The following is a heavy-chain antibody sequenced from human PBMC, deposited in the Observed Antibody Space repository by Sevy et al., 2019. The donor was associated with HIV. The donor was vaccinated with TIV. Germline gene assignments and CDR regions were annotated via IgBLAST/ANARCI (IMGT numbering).Heavy chain of an antibody. D-gene: IGHD3-10*01. Sequence: GGSLRLSCAASGFTFSSYAMHWVRQAPGKGLEWVAVISYDGSNKYYADSVKGRFTISRDNSKNTLYLQMNSLRAEDTAVYYCASDLHIWGIWFGNYYYYGMDVWGQGTTVTVSS. V-gene: IGHV3-30*04. CDR3: ASDLHIWGIWFGNYYYYGMDV. J-gene: IGHJ6*02. CDR1: GFTFSSYA. CDR2: ISYDGSNK.